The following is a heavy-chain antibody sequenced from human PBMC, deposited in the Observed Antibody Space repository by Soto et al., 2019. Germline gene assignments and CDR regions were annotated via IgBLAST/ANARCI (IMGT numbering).Heavy chain of an antibody. J-gene: IGHJ4*02. Sequence: QVQLVESGGGVVQPGRSVRLSCAASGFTVSSYGMHWVRQAPGKGLEWVAVISRDGGTKYYADSVKGQFNISRDNSRNTLYLEMNSLRGDDMAVYYCTGEVASGYWGQGTLVSVSS. V-gene: IGHV3-30*03. CDR3: TGEVASGY. CDR2: ISRDGGTK. CDR1: GFTVSSYG. D-gene: IGHD2-8*02.